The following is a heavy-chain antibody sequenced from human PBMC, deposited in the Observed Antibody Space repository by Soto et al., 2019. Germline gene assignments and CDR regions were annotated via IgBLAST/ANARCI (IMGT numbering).Heavy chain of an antibody. CDR2: INHSGST. CDR1: GGSFSGYY. V-gene: IGHV4-34*01. CDR3: ARGRQLRRYFDWLLKGLAFDI. D-gene: IGHD3-9*01. J-gene: IGHJ3*02. Sequence: PSETLSLTSAVSGGSFSGYYWSWICQPPGKGLEWIGEINHSGSTNYNPSLKSRVTISVDTSKNQFSLKLSSVTAADTAVYYCARGRQLRRYFDWLLKGLAFDIWVQGTMVT.